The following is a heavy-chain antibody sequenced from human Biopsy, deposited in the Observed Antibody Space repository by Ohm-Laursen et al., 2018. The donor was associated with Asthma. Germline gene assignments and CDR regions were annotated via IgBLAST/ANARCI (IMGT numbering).Heavy chain of an antibody. CDR3: ASDFPKDYVRYNFQF. Sequence: ASVKVSCKISGYSLTDLSIHWVRQAPGQGLEWMGGHDHEEGGTENARRFQGRVTMTEDTSTDTAYMELSSLSSDDTAVYYCASDFPKDYVRYNFQFWGQGTLVTVSS. D-gene: IGHD4-17*01. CDR2: HDHEEGGT. CDR1: GYSLTDLS. J-gene: IGHJ4*02. V-gene: IGHV1-24*01.